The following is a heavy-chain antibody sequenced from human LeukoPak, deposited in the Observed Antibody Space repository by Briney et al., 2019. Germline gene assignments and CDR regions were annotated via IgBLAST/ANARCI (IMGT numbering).Heavy chain of an antibody. Sequence: PGGSLRLSCAASGFTFSSYGMHWVRQAPGKGLEWVAVIWYDGSNKYYADSVKGRFTISRDNSKNTLYLQLNSLRAEDAAVYYYARGGGYSYSTYYFDYWGQGTLVTVSS. CDR3: ARGGGYSYSTYYFDY. CDR2: IWYDGSNK. CDR1: GFTFSSYG. D-gene: IGHD5-18*01. V-gene: IGHV3-33*01. J-gene: IGHJ4*02.